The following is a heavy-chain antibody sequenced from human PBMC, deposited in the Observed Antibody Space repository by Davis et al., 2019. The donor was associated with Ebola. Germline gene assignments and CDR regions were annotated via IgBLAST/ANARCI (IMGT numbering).Heavy chain of an antibody. J-gene: IGHJ4*02. V-gene: IGHV5-51*01. CDR1: GYSFTYYW. CDR2: IYPGDSDT. Sequence: PGGSLRLSCQGSGYSFTYYWIACVRQMPGKGLELMGIIYPGDSDTKYSPSFQGQVTFSADKSISTAYLQWSRLKASDTAMYYCARHRPFGDYAIDYWGQGTLVTVYS. CDR3: ARHRPFGDYAIDY. D-gene: IGHD4-17*01.